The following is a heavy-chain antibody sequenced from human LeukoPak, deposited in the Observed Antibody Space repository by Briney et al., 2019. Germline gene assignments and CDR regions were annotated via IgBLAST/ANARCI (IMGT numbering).Heavy chain of an antibody. V-gene: IGHV3-23*01. CDR2: MVGSGDT. Sequence: PGGSLRLSCAASGFTFSSYSMNWVRQAPGKGLEWVSGMVGSGDTYYADSVKGRFTISRDNSKNTVYLQMNSLRVEDTAIYYCAKDLHYNDGRWEFDPWGQGTLVTVSS. CDR1: GFTFSSYS. CDR3: AKDLHYNDGRWEFDP. D-gene: IGHD5-24*01. J-gene: IGHJ5*02.